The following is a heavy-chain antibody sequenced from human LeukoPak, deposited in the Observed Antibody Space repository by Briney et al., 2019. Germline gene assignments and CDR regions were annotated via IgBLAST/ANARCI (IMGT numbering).Heavy chain of an antibody. J-gene: IGHJ6*02. CDR2: IYSGGST. Sequence: GGSLRLSCAASGFTVSSNYMSWVRQAPGKGLEWVSVIYSGGSTYYADSVKGRFTISRDNAKNSLFLHMNSLRAVDTAVYYCACGSSYYYYGMDVWGQGTTVTVSS. V-gene: IGHV3-53*01. CDR3: ACGSSYYYYGMDV. D-gene: IGHD3-10*01. CDR1: GFTVSSNY.